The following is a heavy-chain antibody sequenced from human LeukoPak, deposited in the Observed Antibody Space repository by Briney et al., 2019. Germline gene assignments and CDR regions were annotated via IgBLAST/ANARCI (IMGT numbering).Heavy chain of an antibody. CDR3: ARVVWFGELLYPNWFDP. J-gene: IGHJ5*02. Sequence: PSETLSLTCAVYGGSFSGYYWSRIRQPPGKRLEWIGEINHSGSTNYNPSLKSRVTISVDTSKNQFSLKLSSVTAADTAVYYCARVVWFGELLYPNWFDPWGQGTLVTVSS. CDR2: INHSGST. V-gene: IGHV4-34*01. CDR1: GGSFSGYY. D-gene: IGHD3-10*01.